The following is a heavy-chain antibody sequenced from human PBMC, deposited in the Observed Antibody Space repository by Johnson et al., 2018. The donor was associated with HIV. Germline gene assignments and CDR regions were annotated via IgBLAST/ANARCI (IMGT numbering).Heavy chain of an antibody. CDR2: ISGSGGDT. Sequence: EVQLVESGGGVVQPGGSLRLSCAASGFTFSSYGIHWVRQAPGKGLEWVSAISGSGGDTYYAESVKGRFTISRDNSKNTLYLQMNKLRAEDTAVYFCASQVRGLRLGVDAFDIWGQGTMVTVSP. CDR3: ASQVRGLRLGVDAFDI. D-gene: IGHD3-16*01. V-gene: IGHV3-23*04. J-gene: IGHJ3*02. CDR1: GFTFSSYG.